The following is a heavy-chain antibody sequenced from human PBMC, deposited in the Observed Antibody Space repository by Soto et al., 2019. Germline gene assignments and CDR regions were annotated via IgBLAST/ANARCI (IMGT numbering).Heavy chain of an antibody. V-gene: IGHV1-69*06. CDR3: ARSDLRMKGMDV. D-gene: IGHD2-8*01. Sequence: ASVKVSCKASGGTFSSYAISWVRQAPGQGLEWMGGIIPIFGTANYAQKFQGRVTITADKSTSTAYMELSSLRSEDTAVYYCARSDLRMKGMDVWGQGTTVTVSS. CDR2: IIPIFGTA. J-gene: IGHJ6*02. CDR1: GGTFSSYA.